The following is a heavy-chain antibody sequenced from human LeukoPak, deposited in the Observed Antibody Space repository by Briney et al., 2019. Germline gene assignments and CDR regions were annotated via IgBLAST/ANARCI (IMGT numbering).Heavy chain of an antibody. Sequence: SETLSLTCNVSGGSISSNYWSWTRQPPGKGLEWIGYIYYSGDTNYNPSLKSRVTISIDTSKNQFSLKLSSVTAADSAVYYCARHGGRQLAHDAFDIWGQGTMVTVSS. J-gene: IGHJ3*02. CDR1: GGSISSNY. CDR3: ARHGGRQLAHDAFDI. D-gene: IGHD6-13*01. CDR2: IYYSGDT. V-gene: IGHV4-59*08.